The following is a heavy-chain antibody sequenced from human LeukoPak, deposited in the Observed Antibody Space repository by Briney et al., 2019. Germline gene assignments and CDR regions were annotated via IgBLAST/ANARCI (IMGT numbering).Heavy chain of an antibody. CDR2: INHSGST. V-gene: IGHV4-34*01. CDR1: GGSFSGYY. J-gene: IGHJ6*03. CDR3: ARGRGRRCSGGSCYSAYYYYYMDV. D-gene: IGHD2-15*01. Sequence: SETLSLTFAVQGGSFSGYYWSWFRQPPGKGLGWIGEINHSGSTNYNPSLKSRVTISVDTSKNQFSLKLSSVTDADTAVYYSARGRGRRCSGGSCYSAYYYYYMDVWGKGTTVTVSS.